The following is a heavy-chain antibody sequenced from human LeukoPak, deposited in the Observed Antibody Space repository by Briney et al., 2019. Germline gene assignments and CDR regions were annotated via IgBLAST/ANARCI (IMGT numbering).Heavy chain of an antibody. J-gene: IGHJ4*02. D-gene: IGHD3-9*01. CDR3: ARVVGYYDILTGYYSASYFDY. Sequence: PSETLPLTCTVSGGSISSYYWSWIRQPPGKGLEWIGYIYYSGSTNYNPSLKSRVTISVDTSKNQFSLKLSSVTAADTAVYYCARVVGYYDILTGYYSASYFDYWGQGTLVTVSS. CDR1: GGSISSYY. CDR2: IYYSGST. V-gene: IGHV4-59*01.